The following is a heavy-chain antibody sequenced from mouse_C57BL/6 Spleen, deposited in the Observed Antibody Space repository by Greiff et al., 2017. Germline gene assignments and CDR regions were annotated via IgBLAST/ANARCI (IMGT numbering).Heavy chain of an antibody. CDR1: GFTFSSYA. V-gene: IGHV5-4*03. J-gene: IGHJ3*01. CDR3: ARGESSLFAY. D-gene: IGHD1-1*01. CDR2: ISDGGSYT. Sequence: EVMLVESGGGLVKPGGSLKLSCVASGFTFSSYAMSWVRQTPEKRLEWVATISDGGSYTYYPDNVKGRFTISRDNAKNNLYLQMRHLKSEDTAMYYCARGESSLFAYWGQGTLVTVSA.